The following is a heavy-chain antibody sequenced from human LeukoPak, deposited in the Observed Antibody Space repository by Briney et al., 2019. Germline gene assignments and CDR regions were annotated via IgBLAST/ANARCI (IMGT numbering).Heavy chain of an antibody. CDR2: ISSSSSTK. V-gene: IGHV3-48*01. Sequence: GGSLRLSCTASGFRLIDYNMNWVRQAPGKGLEWVSYISSSSSTKYYEDSVQGRFTISRDNAENSLFLQMNSLRAEDTAVYYCAKDAYYYDSSGYHDYWGQGTLVTVSS. J-gene: IGHJ4*02. D-gene: IGHD3-22*01. CDR3: AKDAYYYDSSGYHDY. CDR1: GFRLIDYN.